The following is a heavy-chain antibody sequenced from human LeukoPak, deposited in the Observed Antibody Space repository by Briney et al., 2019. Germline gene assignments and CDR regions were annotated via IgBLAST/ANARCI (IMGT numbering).Heavy chain of an antibody. Sequence: PGGSLRLSCAGSGFTFSSSAMNWVRQAPGKGMEWVSRITGSGGSTYYADSVKGRFTISRDNSKNTLYLQMNSLRAEDTAVYYCAKAPGVLEWLLLDYWGQGTLVTVSS. V-gene: IGHV3-23*01. CDR2: ITGSGGST. D-gene: IGHD3-3*01. CDR1: GFTFSSSA. CDR3: AKAPGVLEWLLLDY. J-gene: IGHJ4*02.